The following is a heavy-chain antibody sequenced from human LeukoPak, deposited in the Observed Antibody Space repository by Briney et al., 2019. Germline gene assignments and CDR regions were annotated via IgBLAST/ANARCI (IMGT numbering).Heavy chain of an antibody. CDR3: AREGGGPSGPLDY. CDR2: IYGGGGT. CDR1: GFTVSINY. J-gene: IGHJ4*02. Sequence: PGGSLRLSCAASGFTVSINYMTWVRQAPGTGLEWVSVIYGGGGTYYAASVKGRFTISRDNSKNTLYLQMNSLSAADTAVYYCAREGGGPSGPLDYWGQGTLVTVSS. D-gene: IGHD3-3*01. V-gene: IGHV3-66*01.